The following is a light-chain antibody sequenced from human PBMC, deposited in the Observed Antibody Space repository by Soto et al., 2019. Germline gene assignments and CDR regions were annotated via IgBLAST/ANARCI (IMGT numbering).Light chain of an antibody. CDR3: CSYAYTYTYL. J-gene: IGLJ1*01. CDR2: DVN. V-gene: IGLV2-11*01. CDR1: SGDVGAYNY. Sequence: QSALTQPRSVSGSPGQSVTISCTGTSGDVGAYNYISWYQQHPGKAPKFLIYDVNKRPSGVPDRFFGSKSGNTASLTISGLQPEDEADYYCCSYAYTYTYLFGPGTKVTVL.